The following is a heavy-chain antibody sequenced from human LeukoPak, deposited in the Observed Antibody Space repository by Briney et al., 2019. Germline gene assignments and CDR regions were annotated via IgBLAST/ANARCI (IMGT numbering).Heavy chain of an antibody. Sequence: GGSLRLSCAASGFTFSSYGMHWVRQAPGKGLEWVAFIRYDGSNKYYADSVKGRFTISRDNSKNTLYLQMNSLRAEDTAVYYCAKDYREVVATLADYWGQGNLVTVSS. CDR1: GFTFSSYG. V-gene: IGHV3-30*02. D-gene: IGHD5-12*01. CDR2: IRYDGSNK. J-gene: IGHJ4*02. CDR3: AKDYREVVATLADY.